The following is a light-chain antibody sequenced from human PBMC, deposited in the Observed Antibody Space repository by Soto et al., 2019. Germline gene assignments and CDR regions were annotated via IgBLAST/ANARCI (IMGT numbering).Light chain of an antibody. V-gene: IGKV3-20*01. J-gene: IGKJ1*01. CDR3: QQYGSSPPWT. CDR1: QSVSSNY. Sequence: EIVLTQSPGTLSLSPGERATLSCRASQSVSSNYLAWYQQKPGQAPRLLIYGASSRATGIPDRFSGSGSGTDFTLTISRLEREDFAVYYCQQYGSSPPWTFGRGTKVDFK. CDR2: GAS.